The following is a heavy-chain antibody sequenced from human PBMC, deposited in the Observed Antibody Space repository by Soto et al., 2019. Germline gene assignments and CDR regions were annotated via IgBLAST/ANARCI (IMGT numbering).Heavy chain of an antibody. V-gene: IGHV4-39*01. CDR1: DDSINSDKYY. CDR3: ARLEGLATISYYFDF. J-gene: IGHJ4*02. D-gene: IGHD3-9*01. Sequence: QLQLQESGPGLVKPSETLSLTCSVSDDSINSDKYYWGWIRQPPGKGLEWIGSIYYRGNAYYNPSLRTRVTISLDKSKSQFSLKLNSVTAAASAVYFCARLEGLATISYYFDFWGPGALVTVSS. CDR2: IYYRGNA.